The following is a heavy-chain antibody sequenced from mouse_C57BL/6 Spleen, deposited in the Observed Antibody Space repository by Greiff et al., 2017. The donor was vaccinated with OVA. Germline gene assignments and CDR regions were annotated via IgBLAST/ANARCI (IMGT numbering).Heavy chain of an antibody. Sequence: QVQLQQSGPGLVQPSQSLSITCTVSGFSLTSYGVHWVRQSPGKGLEWLGVIWRGGSTDYNAAFMSRLSITKDNSKSQVFFKMNSLQADDTAIYYCAKNGGTVVAHWYFDVWGTGTTVTVSS. V-gene: IGHV2-5*01. D-gene: IGHD1-1*01. CDR2: IWRGGST. CDR1: GFSLTSYG. J-gene: IGHJ1*03. CDR3: AKNGGTVVAHWYFDV.